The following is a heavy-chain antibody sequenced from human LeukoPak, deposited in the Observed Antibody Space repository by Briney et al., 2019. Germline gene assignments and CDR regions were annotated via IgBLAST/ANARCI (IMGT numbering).Heavy chain of an antibody. CDR3: AKAGGSWYQSFDY. Sequence: GGSLRLSCAASGFTFSSYSMNWVRQAPGKGLEWVSAISGSGGSTYYADSVKGRFTISRDNSKNTLYLQMNSLRAEDTVVYYCAKAGGSWYQSFDYWGQGTLVTVSS. V-gene: IGHV3-23*01. CDR2: ISGSGGST. J-gene: IGHJ4*02. CDR1: GFTFSSYS. D-gene: IGHD6-13*01.